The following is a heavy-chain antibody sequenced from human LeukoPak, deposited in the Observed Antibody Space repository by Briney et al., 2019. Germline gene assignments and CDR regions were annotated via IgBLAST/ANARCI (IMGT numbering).Heavy chain of an antibody. CDR1: GYTFTDYY. Sequence: ASVKVSCKASGYTFTDYYMHWVRQAPGQGLEWMGWINPKSGGTKYAQKFQGRVTMTRDMSISTAYMELSRLRSDDTAVYYCARDIGYCSGGSCRYWFDPWGQGTLVTVSS. J-gene: IGHJ5*02. V-gene: IGHV1-2*02. CDR3: ARDIGYCSGGSCRYWFDP. CDR2: INPKSGGT. D-gene: IGHD2-15*01.